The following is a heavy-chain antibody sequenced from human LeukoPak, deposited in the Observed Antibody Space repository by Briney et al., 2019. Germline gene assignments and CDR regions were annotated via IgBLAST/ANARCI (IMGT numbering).Heavy chain of an antibody. V-gene: IGHV3-48*03. CDR2: ISSSGSTI. Sequence: PGGSLRLSCAASGFTFNSYEMNWVRQAPGKGLEWVSYISSSGSTIYYADSVKGRFTISRDNAKNSLYLQMNSLRAEDTALYYCAKDRDLSAFDIWGQGTMVTVSS. D-gene: IGHD3-10*01. CDR1: GFTFNSYE. CDR3: AKDRDLSAFDI. J-gene: IGHJ3*02.